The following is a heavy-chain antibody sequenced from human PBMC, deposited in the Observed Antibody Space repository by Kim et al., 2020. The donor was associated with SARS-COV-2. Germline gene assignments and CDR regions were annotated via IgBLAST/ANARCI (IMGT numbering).Heavy chain of an antibody. J-gene: IGHJ4*02. D-gene: IGHD3-16*01. CDR3: ARSFMITFGGGRESGFDY. V-gene: IGHV3-53*01. Sequence: KGPFTISRDNSKNTLYLQMTSLRAEETAVYYCARSFMITFGGGRESGFDYWGQGTLVTVSS.